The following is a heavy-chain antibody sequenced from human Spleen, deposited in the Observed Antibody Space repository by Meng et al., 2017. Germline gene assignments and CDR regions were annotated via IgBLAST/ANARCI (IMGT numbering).Heavy chain of an antibody. J-gene: IGHJ5*02. Sequence: QPQLQESGPGLVKPSEALSLTCSVSGGSISPSGYYWGWIRQPPGKGLEWIGSIGHSGFTYYTPSLKSRITVSIDTSKNQFSLRLASVTAADTAVYYCVRSSGWVRTGFDPWGQGTLVTVSS. D-gene: IGHD6-19*01. CDR3: VRSSGWVRTGFDP. V-gene: IGHV4-39*01. CDR1: GGSISPSGYY. CDR2: IGHSGFT.